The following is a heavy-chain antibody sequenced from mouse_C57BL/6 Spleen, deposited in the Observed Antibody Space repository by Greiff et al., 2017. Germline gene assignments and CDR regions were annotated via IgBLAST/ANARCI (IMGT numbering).Heavy chain of an antibody. V-gene: IGHV1-82*01. Sequence: VQLQQSGPELVKPGASVKISCKASGYAFSSSWMNWVKQRPGKGLEWIGRIYPGDGDTNYNGKFKGKATLTADKSSSTAYMQLSSLTSEDSAVYFCARSTTVGATGDYWGQGTTLTVSS. CDR1: GYAFSSSW. CDR3: ARSTTVGATGDY. J-gene: IGHJ2*01. CDR2: IYPGDGDT. D-gene: IGHD1-1*01.